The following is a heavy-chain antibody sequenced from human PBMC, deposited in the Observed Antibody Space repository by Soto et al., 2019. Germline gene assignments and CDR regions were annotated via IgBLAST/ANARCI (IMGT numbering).Heavy chain of an antibody. Sequence: ASETLSLTCTVSGGSISSYYWSWIRQPAGKGLEWIGRIYTSGSTNYNPSPKSRVTMSVDTSKNQFSLKLSSVTAADTAVYYCARNGGYCTNGVCSAYYYYYGMDVWGQGTTVTVSS. D-gene: IGHD2-8*01. CDR3: ARNGGYCTNGVCSAYYYYYGMDV. CDR2: IYTSGST. CDR1: GGSISSYY. J-gene: IGHJ6*02. V-gene: IGHV4-4*07.